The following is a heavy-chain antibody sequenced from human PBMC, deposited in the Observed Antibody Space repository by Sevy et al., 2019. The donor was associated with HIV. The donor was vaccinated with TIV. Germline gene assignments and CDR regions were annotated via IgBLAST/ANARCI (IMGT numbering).Heavy chain of an antibody. D-gene: IGHD4-17*01. J-gene: IGHJ4*02. CDR1: GFTFSSYE. V-gene: IGHV3-48*03. CDR3: ASRDYRVPPTDY. Sequence: GGSLRLSCAASGFTFSSYEMNWVRQAPGKGLEWVSYISSSGSTIYYADSVKGRFTISRDNAKNSLYLQMNSLRAEDTAVYYCASRDYRVPPTDYWGQGTLVTVSS. CDR2: ISSSGSTI.